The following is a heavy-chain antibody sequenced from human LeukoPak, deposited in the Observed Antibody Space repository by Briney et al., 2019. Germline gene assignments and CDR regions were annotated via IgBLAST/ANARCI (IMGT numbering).Heavy chain of an antibody. V-gene: IGHV3-74*01. CDR3: ARLLVYNSGGEAFDY. CDR1: GFTFSNYW. J-gene: IGHJ4*01. Sequence: GGSLRLSCAASGFTFSNYWMHWVRQAPGKGLVWVARINSDGSTTSYADSVKGRFTISRDNAKNMLYLQMNSLRAEDTAVYYCARLLVYNSGGEAFDYWGPGTLVTVSS. CDR2: INSDGSTT. D-gene: IGHD3-10*01.